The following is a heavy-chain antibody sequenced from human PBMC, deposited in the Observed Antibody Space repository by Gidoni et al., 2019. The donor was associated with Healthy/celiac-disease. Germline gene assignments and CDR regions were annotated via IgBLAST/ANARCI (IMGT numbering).Heavy chain of an antibody. CDR3: ARVRVVPAAMFYYYYGMDV. Sequence: QVQLQQWGAGLLKPSETLSLTCAVYGGSFSGYYWSWIRQPPGKGLEWIGEINHSGSTNYNPSLKSRVTISVDTSKNQFSLKLSSVTAADTAVYYCARVRVVPAAMFYYYYGMDVWGQGTTVTVSS. CDR2: INHSGST. D-gene: IGHD2-2*01. CDR1: GGSFSGYY. J-gene: IGHJ6*02. V-gene: IGHV4-34*01.